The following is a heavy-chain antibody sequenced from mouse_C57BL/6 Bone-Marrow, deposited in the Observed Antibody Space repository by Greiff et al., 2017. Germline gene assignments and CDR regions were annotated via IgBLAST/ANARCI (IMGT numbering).Heavy chain of an antibody. CDR2: ISDGGSYT. Sequence: EVKLVESGGGLVKPGGSLKLSCAASGFTFSSYAMSWVRQTPEKRLEWVATISDGGSYTYYPDNVKGRFTISRDNAKNNLYLQMSHLKSEDTARYYCARGIYGGYWGQGTLVTVSA. J-gene: IGHJ3*02. D-gene: IGHD1-1*01. V-gene: IGHV5-4*03. CDR1: GFTFSSYA. CDR3: ARGIYGGY.